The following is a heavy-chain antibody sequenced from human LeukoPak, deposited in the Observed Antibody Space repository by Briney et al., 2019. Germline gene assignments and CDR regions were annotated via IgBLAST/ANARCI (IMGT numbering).Heavy chain of an antibody. CDR3: RWGSGYFDY. D-gene: IGHD6-19*01. CDR1: GGSIGSSNW. V-gene: IGHV4-4*02. Sequence: PSETLSLTCAVSGGSIGSSNWWSWVRQPPGKGLEWIGEVYQSGSTNYNPSLKNRVTISVDKSKNQFSLNLSSATAADTAVYCARWGSGYFDYWGQGTQVTVSS. J-gene: IGHJ4*02. CDR2: VYQSGST.